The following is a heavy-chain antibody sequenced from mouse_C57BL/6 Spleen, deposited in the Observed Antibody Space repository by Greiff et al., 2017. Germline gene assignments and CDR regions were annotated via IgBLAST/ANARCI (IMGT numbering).Heavy chain of an antibody. CDR3: AYSNYPYDFDY. CDR2: IDPSDSYT. D-gene: IGHD2-5*01. CDR1: GYTFTSYW. J-gene: IGHJ2*01. Sequence: VQLQQPGAELVKPGASVKLSCKASGYTFTSYWMQWVKQRAGQGLEWIGEIDPSDSYTNYNQKFKGKATLTVDTSSSTAYMQLSSLTSADSAVYYCAYSNYPYDFDYWGQGTTLTVSS. V-gene: IGHV1-50*01.